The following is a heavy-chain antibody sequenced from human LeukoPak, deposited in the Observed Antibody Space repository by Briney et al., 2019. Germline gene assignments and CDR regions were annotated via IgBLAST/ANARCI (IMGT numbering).Heavy chain of an antibody. J-gene: IGHJ4*02. CDR3: ARSGSDFDC. CDR2: ISYDGSNK. CDR1: GFTFSSYG. V-gene: IGHV3-30*03. Sequence: GSLRLSCAASGFTFSSYGMHWVRQAPGKGLEWVAVISYDGSNKYYADSVKGRFTISRDNSKNSQYLQINSLRVEDTAVYYCARSGSDFDCWGQGTLVSVSS. D-gene: IGHD1-26*01.